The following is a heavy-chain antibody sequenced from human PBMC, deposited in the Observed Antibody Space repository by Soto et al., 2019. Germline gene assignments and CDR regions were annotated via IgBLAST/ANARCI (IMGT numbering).Heavy chain of an antibody. CDR2: ISESGAST. J-gene: IGHJ5*02. CDR1: GFIFGTYV. CDR3: AKNLVAWFHP. V-gene: IGHV3-23*01. D-gene: IGHD2-15*01. Sequence: EEQLLESGGGLVQPGGSLRLSCAASGFIFGTYVMTWVRQAPGKGLEWVSLISESGASTYYADSVKGRFTISRDNAKNTLYLQMNSLTAEDTAIYYCAKNLVAWFHPWGKGTLVSVSS.